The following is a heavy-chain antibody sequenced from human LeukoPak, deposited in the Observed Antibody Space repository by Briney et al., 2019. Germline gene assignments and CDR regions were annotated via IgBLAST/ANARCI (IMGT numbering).Heavy chain of an antibody. J-gene: IGHJ4*02. V-gene: IGHV1-18*01. CDR3: ASDAIQGRLTSDY. Sequence: VASVKVSCKTSGHTFTTYAISWVRQAPGQGFEWMGWINTYNGNTNFAQKFQDRVTMTTDTSTSTAYLELRSLRSDDTAVYYCASDAIQGRLTSDYWGQGTLVTVSS. CDR2: INTYNGNT. D-gene: IGHD3-3*01. CDR1: GHTFTTYA.